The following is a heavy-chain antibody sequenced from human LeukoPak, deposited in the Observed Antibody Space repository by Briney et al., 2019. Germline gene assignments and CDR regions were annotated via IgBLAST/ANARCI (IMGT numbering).Heavy chain of an antibody. CDR2: INPNSGGT. CDR1: GYTFTGYY. Sequence: ASVKVSCKASGYTFTGYYMHWVRQAPGQGLEWMGWINPNSGGTNYAQKFQGRVTMTRGTSISTAYMELSRLRSDDTAVYYCARDRGSSWYDWFDPWGQGTLVTVSS. D-gene: IGHD6-13*01. V-gene: IGHV1-2*02. J-gene: IGHJ5*02. CDR3: ARDRGSSWYDWFDP.